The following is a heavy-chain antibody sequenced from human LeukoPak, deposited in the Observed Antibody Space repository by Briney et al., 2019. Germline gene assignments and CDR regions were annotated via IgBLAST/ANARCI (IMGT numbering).Heavy chain of an antibody. V-gene: IGHV4-39*07. J-gene: IGHJ4*02. Sequence: SETLSLTCTVSGGSISSSSYYWGWIRQPPGKGLEWIGSIYYSGSTYYNPSLKSRVTISVDTSKNQFSLKLSSVTAADTAVYYCARVTRKWLGHLDYWGQGTLVTVSS. CDR3: ARVTRKWLGHLDY. D-gene: IGHD6-19*01. CDR2: IYYSGST. CDR1: GGSISSSSYY.